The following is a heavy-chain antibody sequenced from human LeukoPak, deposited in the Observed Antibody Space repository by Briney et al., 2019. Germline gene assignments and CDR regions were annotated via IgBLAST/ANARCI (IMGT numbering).Heavy chain of an antibody. CDR3: AVSSSSPYFDY. CDR1: GGTFSSYA. D-gene: IGHD6-13*01. Sequence: GASVKVSCKASGGTFSSYAISWVRQAPGQGLEWMGWISAYNGNTNYAQKLQGRVTMTTDTSTSTAYMELRSLRSDDTAVYYCAVSSSSPYFDYWGQGTLVTVSS. J-gene: IGHJ4*02. CDR2: ISAYNGNT. V-gene: IGHV1-18*01.